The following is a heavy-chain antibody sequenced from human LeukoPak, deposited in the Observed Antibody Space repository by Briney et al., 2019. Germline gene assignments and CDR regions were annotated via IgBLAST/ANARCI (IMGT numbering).Heavy chain of an antibody. V-gene: IGHV4-59*01. CDR2: IYYSGST. CDR3: ARDRGYLDGFDI. CDR1: GASISNYY. J-gene: IGHJ3*02. Sequence: PSETLSLTCTVSGASISNYYWSWIRQPPGKGLEWIGYIYYSGSTNYTPSLNSRVTMSLDTSKNQFSLKLSSVTAADTAVYYCARDRGYLDGFDIWGQGTMVTVSS. D-gene: IGHD3-10*01.